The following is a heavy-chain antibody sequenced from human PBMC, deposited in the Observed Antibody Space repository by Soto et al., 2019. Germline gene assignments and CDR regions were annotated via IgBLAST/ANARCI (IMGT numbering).Heavy chain of an antibody. CDR3: ARSPMNRGVIGAFDP. Sequence: ASVKVSCKASGYIFINYAIHWVRQAPGQRLEWMGWINAGKGDTIYSQKFQDRITINRDTSASTAYMELGRLRPEDTAVYYCARSPMNRGVIGAFDPWG. D-gene: IGHD3-10*01. CDR2: INAGKGDT. V-gene: IGHV1-3*01. J-gene: IGHJ5*02. CDR1: GYIFINYA.